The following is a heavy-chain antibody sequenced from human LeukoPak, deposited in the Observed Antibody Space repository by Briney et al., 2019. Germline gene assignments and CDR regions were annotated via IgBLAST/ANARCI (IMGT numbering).Heavy chain of an antibody. CDR1: GGSFSGYY. V-gene: IGHV4-59*10. Sequence: SETLSLTCAVYGGSFSGYYWSWIRQPAGKGLEWIGRIYNSGSTNYNPSLKSRVTILVDTSKNLFSLKLTSVTAADTAVFYCARGPPYAPGVLDVWGKGTTVTISS. D-gene: IGHD7-27*01. J-gene: IGHJ6*04. CDR2: IYNSGST. CDR3: ARGPPYAPGVLDV.